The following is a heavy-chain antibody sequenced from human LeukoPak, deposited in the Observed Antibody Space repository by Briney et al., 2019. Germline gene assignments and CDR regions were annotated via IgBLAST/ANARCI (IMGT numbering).Heavy chain of an antibody. CDR2: INPNSGGT. Sequence: ASVKVSCKASGYTFTGYYMHGVRHAPGQGREGMGWINPNSGGTNYAQKFQGGVTMTRDTSISTAYMELSRLRSDDTAVYYCARGIPYYYDSSGYLDAFDIWGQGTMVTVSS. J-gene: IGHJ3*02. CDR1: GYTFTGYY. V-gene: IGHV1-2*02. D-gene: IGHD3-22*01. CDR3: ARGIPYYYDSSGYLDAFDI.